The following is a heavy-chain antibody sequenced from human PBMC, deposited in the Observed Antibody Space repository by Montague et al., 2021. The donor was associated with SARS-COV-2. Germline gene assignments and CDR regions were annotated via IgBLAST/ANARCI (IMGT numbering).Heavy chain of an antibody. D-gene: IGHD3-10*01. CDR3: ARVKRVYYYGLGVSAHFDY. V-gene: IGHV4-59*01. Sequence: SETLSLTCTVSGGSISSYYWSWIRQHPRQGPKSIGDIYFSGSTNYNPSLKSRVTISVDTSKNQFSLKLSSVTAADTAVYYCARVKRVYYYGLGVSAHFDYWGQGTLVTVSS. CDR2: IYFSGST. J-gene: IGHJ4*02. CDR1: GGSISSYY.